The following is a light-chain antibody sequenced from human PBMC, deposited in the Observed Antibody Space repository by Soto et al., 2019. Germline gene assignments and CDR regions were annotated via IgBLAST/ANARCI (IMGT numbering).Light chain of an antibody. CDR3: SSYTNTISVV. V-gene: IGLV2-14*01. CDR2: EVS. Sequence: QSALTQPASVSGSPGQSITISCTGTSSDVGGYNYVSWYQHHPGKAPKLMIYEVSNRPSGVSNRFSGSKSGNTASLTVSRLQAEDEADYYCSSYTNTISVVFGGGTKLTVL. CDR1: SSDVGGYNY. J-gene: IGLJ2*01.